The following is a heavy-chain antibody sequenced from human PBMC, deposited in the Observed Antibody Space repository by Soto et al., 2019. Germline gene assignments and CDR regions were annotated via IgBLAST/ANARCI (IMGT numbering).Heavy chain of an antibody. CDR1: GGTFSSYA. CDR3: ARDSGYYYDSSGYYNLDY. CDR2: IIPIFGTA. J-gene: IGHJ4*02. V-gene: IGHV1-69*13. D-gene: IGHD3-22*01. Sequence: SVKVSCKASGGTFSSYAISWGRQAPGQGLEWMGGIIPIFGTANYAQKFQGRVTITADESTSTAYMELSSLRSEDTAVYYCARDSGYYYDSSGYYNLDYWGQGTLVTVSS.